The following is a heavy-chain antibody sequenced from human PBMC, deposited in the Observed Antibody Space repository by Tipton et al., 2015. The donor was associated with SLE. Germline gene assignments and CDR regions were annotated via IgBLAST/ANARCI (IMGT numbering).Heavy chain of an antibody. CDR2: IYTGGDT. D-gene: IGHD6-13*01. Sequence: GLVKPSETLSLTCTVSGASVTSHYWSWIRQPPGKGLEWIGYIYTGGDTRNNPSLKSRVTISVDTSKNQFSLKLSSVTAADTAVYYCARGVLSSSWTLDGMDVWGQGTTVTVSS. CDR3: ARGVLSSSWTLDGMDV. J-gene: IGHJ6*02. CDR1: GASVTSHY. V-gene: IGHV4-59*02.